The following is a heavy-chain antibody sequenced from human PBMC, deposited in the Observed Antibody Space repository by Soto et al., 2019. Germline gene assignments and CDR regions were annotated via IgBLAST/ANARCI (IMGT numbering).Heavy chain of an antibody. CDR1: GYTFTSYY. Sequence: ASVKVSCKASGYTFTSYYMHWVRQAPGQGLEWMGIINPSGGSTSYAQKFQGRVTMTRDTSTSTVYMELSSLRSEDTAVYYCARSVVVSPRGSDGMDVWGQGTTVTVSS. J-gene: IGHJ6*02. V-gene: IGHV1-46*01. D-gene: IGHD2-21*01. CDR2: INPSGGST. CDR3: ARSVVVSPRGSDGMDV.